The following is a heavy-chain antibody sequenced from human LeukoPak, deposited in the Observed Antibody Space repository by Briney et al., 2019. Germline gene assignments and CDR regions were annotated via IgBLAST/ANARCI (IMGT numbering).Heavy chain of an antibody. Sequence: GGSLRLSCEVSGFSYNDYAMHWVRQAPGQGPEWVAVISYDGGKKDYADSVKGRFTISRDNSKNTLYLQMNSLRAEDTAVYYCARGSRDSSGWIFDYWGQGTLVTVSS. CDR3: ARGSRDSSGWIFDY. V-gene: IGHV3-30*04. D-gene: IGHD6-19*01. J-gene: IGHJ4*02. CDR2: ISYDGGKK. CDR1: GFSYNDYA.